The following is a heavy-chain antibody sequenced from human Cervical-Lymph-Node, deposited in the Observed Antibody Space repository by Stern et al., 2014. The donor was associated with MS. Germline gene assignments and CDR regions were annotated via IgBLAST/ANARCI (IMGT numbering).Heavy chain of an antibody. CDR1: GFTFSSSG. D-gene: IGHD4-23*01. Sequence: QLVESGGGVVQPGRSLRLSCAASGFTFSSSGMHWVRQAPGKGLEWLAIIWYDGSNTYYADSVKGRFTISRDNSKNTLYLQMNSLRAEDTAVYYCAREGGNTAEYFQHWGQGTLVTVSS. V-gene: IGHV3-33*01. CDR2: IWYDGSNT. J-gene: IGHJ1*01. CDR3: AREGGNTAEYFQH.